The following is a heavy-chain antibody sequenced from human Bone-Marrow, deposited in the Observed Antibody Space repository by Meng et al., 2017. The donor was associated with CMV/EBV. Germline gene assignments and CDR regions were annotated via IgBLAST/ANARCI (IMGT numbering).Heavy chain of an antibody. V-gene: IGHV1-2*02. Sequence: ASVKVSCKASGYTFTGYYMHWVRQAPGQGLEWMGWINPNSGGTNYAQKFQGRVTMTRDTSISTAYMELRSLRSDDTAVYYCARESIGDRHYDFWSGYYTGMSYYYYGMAVWGQGTTVTVSS. CDR3: ARESIGDRHYDFWSGYYTGMSYYYYGMAV. CDR1: GYTFTGYY. CDR2: INPNSGGT. D-gene: IGHD3-3*01. J-gene: IGHJ6*02.